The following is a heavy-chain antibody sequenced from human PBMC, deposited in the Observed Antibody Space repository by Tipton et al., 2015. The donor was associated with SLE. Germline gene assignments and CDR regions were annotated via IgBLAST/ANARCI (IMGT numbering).Heavy chain of an antibody. D-gene: IGHD3-10*01. V-gene: IGHV3-9*01. CDR3: ARMVQGVHNWFDP. CDR1: GFKFDDYA. J-gene: IGHJ5*02. CDR2: ISWNTKNI. Sequence: SLRLSCAASGFKFDDYAMHWVRQAPGKGLEWVSGISWNTKNIAYADFVQGRFTISRDNAKNALYLQMNSLRAEDTAVYYCARMVQGVHNWFDPWGQGTLVTVSS.